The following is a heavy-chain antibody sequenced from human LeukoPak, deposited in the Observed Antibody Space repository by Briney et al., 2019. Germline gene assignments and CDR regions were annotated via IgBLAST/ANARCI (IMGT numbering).Heavy chain of an antibody. D-gene: IGHD3/OR15-3a*01. CDR2: IKQDGSER. CDR1: GFTFSNYW. Sequence: GGSLRLSCAASGFTFSNYWMSWVRQAPGKGLEWVANIKQDGSERYYVDSVKGRFTISRDNAENSVFLQMSSLRAEDTALYYCAGWLMFSDAFHIWGRGTMVTVSS. CDR3: AGWLMFSDAFHI. J-gene: IGHJ3*02. V-gene: IGHV3-7*01.